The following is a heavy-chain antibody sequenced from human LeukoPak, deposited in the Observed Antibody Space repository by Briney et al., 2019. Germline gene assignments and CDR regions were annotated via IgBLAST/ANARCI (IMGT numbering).Heavy chain of an antibody. D-gene: IGHD4-17*01. Sequence: GRALRLSCATSGFTFSSYVMHWVRQAPGKGLEWVAVISYDGSNKYYADSVKGRFTISRDNSKNTLYLQMNSLRAEDTAVYYCAKSHYGDYEEFDYWGQGTLVTVSS. CDR2: ISYDGSNK. CDR3: AKSHYGDYEEFDY. J-gene: IGHJ4*02. V-gene: IGHV3-30*18. CDR1: GFTFSSYV.